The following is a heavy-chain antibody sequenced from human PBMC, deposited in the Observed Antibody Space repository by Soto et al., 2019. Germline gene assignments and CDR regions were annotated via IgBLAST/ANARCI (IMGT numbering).Heavy chain of an antibody. J-gene: IGHJ4*02. Sequence: PSETLSLTCTVSGGSISSSSYYWGWIRQPPGKGPEWIGSIYYSGSTYYNPSLKSRVTISVDTSKNQFSLKLSSVTAADTAVYYCVCQPNRPMAGYDWGQGAQVPVSS. CDR1: GGSISSSSYY. V-gene: IGHV4-39*01. CDR3: VCQPNRPMAGYD. CDR2: IYYSGST. D-gene: IGHD5-12*01.